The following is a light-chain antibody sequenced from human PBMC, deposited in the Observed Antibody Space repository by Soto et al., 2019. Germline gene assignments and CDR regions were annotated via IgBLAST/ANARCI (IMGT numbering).Light chain of an antibody. V-gene: IGKV3-11*01. CDR2: DAS. J-gene: IGKJ1*01. CDR3: QQYNNWPPST. CDR1: PSVSNS. Sequence: ESVLTQSPATLSLSPGERATLSCRASPSVSNSLAWYQHKPGQAPRLLIYDASNRATGIPDRFSGSGSGTEFTLTISSLQSEDFAVYYCQQYNNWPPSTFGQGTKVDI.